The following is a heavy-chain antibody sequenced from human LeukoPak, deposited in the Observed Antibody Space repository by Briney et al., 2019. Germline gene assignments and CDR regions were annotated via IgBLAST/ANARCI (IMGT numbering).Heavy chain of an antibody. Sequence: ASVKVSCKASGYTFTGYYMHWVRQAPGQGLGWMGWINPNSGGTNYAQKFQGRVTMTRDTSISTAYMELSRLRSDDTAVYYCARDWASGYGVAKKYYFDYWGQGTLVTASS. J-gene: IGHJ4*02. CDR3: ARDWASGYGVAKKYYFDY. D-gene: IGHD5-12*01. V-gene: IGHV1-2*02. CDR2: INPNSGGT. CDR1: GYTFTGYY.